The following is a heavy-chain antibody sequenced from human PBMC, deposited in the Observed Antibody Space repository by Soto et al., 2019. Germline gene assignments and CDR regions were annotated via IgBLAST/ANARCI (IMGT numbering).Heavy chain of an antibody. CDR1: GFTFSSYA. Sequence: QVQLVESGGGVVQPGRSLRLSCAASGFTFSSYAMHWVRQAPGKGLEWVAVISYDGSNKYYADSVKGRFTISRDNSKNTLYLQMNSLRAEDKGVYYCSKSGSYLMIRAPNDYWGQGTLVTVSS. CDR2: ISYDGSNK. CDR3: SKSGSYLMIRAPNDY. D-gene: IGHD1-26*01. J-gene: IGHJ4*02. V-gene: IGHV3-30-3*02.